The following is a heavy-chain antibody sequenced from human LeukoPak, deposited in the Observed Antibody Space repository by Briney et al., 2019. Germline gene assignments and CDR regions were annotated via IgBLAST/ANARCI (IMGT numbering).Heavy chain of an antibody. V-gene: IGHV4-34*01. CDR1: GGSFSGYY. CDR2: INHSGST. CDR3: ARGSDSEKRINYYYMDV. Sequence: SETLSLTCAVYGGSFSGYYWSWIRQPPGKGLEWIGEINHSGSTNYNPSLKSRVTISVDTSKNQFSLKLSSVTAADTAVYYCARGSDSEKRINYYYMDVWGKGTTVTVSS. J-gene: IGHJ6*03. D-gene: IGHD4-11*01.